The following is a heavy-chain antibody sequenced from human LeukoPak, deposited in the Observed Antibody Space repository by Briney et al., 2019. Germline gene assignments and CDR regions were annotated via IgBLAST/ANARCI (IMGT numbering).Heavy chain of an antibody. Sequence: GGSLRLSCAASGFTFSSYEMNWVRQAPGKGLEWLSYIIGSGTTTQYADSVRDRFTISRDNDKNSLYLQMNSLRADDTAVYYCVRDRGAEYSGDNLLDPLGQGTLVTVSS. V-gene: IGHV3-48*03. CDR1: GFTFSSYE. CDR3: VRDRGAEYSGDNLLDP. CDR2: IIGSGTTT. J-gene: IGHJ5*02. D-gene: IGHD2/OR15-2a*01.